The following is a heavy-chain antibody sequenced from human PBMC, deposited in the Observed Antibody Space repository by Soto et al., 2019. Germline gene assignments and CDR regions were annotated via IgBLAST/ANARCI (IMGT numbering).Heavy chain of an antibody. J-gene: IGHJ3*02. CDR3: ARGLSGGSPSYAFDI. Sequence: EVQLVESGGGLVKPGGSLRLSCAASGFTFSSYSMNWVRQAPGKGLEWVSSISSSSSYIYYADSVKGRFTISRDNAKNSLYLQMNSLRAEDTAVYYCARGLSGGSPSYAFDIWGQGTMVTVSS. CDR2: ISSSSSYI. D-gene: IGHD2-15*01. V-gene: IGHV3-21*01. CDR1: GFTFSSYS.